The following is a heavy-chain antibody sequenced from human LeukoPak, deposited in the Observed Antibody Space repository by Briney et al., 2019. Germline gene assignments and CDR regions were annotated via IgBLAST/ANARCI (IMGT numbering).Heavy chain of an antibody. J-gene: IGHJ6*02. Sequence: NPSQTLSLTCTVSGGSISSGAYYWSWIRQHPGKGLEWIGYAHNSGSTYYNPSLKSRISISVDTSKNQFSLKLSSVTAADTAVYYCARDRCDSYPMDVWGQGTTVTVSS. CDR2: AHNSGST. CDR1: GGSISSGAYY. V-gene: IGHV4-31*03. D-gene: IGHD2-2*02. CDR3: ARDRCDSYPMDV.